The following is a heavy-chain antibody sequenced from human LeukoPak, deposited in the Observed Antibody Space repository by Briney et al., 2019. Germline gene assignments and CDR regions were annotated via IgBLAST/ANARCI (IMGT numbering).Heavy chain of an antibody. CDR1: GFSFSIYY. V-gene: IGHV3-74*01. CDR2: INSDGTAT. D-gene: IGHD3-10*01. Sequence: PGGSLRLSCAASGFSFSIYYMHWVRQAPGKGLVWVSRINSDGTATVYADSVRGRFTISRDNAKNTLYLQMNSLRAEDTAVYYCVSYGLGSPHWGQGTLVTVSS. J-gene: IGHJ4*02. CDR3: VSYGLGSPH.